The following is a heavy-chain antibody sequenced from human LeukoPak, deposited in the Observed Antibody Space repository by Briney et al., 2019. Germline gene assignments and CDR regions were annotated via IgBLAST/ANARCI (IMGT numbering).Heavy chain of an antibody. J-gene: IGHJ4*02. D-gene: IGHD2-15*01. Sequence: ASVTVSCKASGYLFAAYHMHWVRQAPGQGLEWMGWINPNNGATSRLQRFEGRVTLTTDTATNTAYMQLSSLRSDDTAVYYCARGRWRYCSGASCPDFDFWGQGTLVTVSS. CDR2: INPNNGAT. CDR3: ARGRWRYCSGASCPDFDF. V-gene: IGHV1-2*02. CDR1: GYLFAAYH.